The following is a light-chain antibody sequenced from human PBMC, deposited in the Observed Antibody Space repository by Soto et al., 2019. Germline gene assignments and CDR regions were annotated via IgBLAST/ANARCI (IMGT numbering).Light chain of an antibody. CDR2: KDN. V-gene: IGLV3-25*03. J-gene: IGLJ2*01. CDR1: ALAKEY. CDR3: QSSDSGGTYVV. Sequence: SYELTQPTSVSVSPGQTASITCSGDALAKEYVHWYQQKPGQAPVLLIYKDNERPSGIPERISGSGSGTTVTLTISGVQAEDEADYYCQSSDSGGTYVVFGGGTKLTVL.